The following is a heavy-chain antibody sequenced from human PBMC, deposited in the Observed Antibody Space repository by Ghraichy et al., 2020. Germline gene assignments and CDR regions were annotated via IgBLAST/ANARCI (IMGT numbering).Heavy chain of an antibody. D-gene: IGHD2-2*01. CDR3: ARLDTNTDLDY. CDR2: IYYSGTT. J-gene: IGHJ4*02. V-gene: IGHV4-59*08. CDR1: GGSISTYY. Sequence: SETLSLTCTVSGGSISTYYWSWIRQPPGKGLEWIGYIYYSGTTNYNPSLKSRVTISVDTSKNQFSLKLSSVTATDTAVYYCARLDTNTDLDYWGQGTLVTVSS.